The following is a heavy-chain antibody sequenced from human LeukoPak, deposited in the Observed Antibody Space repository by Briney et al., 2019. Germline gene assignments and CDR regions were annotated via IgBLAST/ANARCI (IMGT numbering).Heavy chain of an antibody. CDR2: INHGGST. CDR1: GGSITSNNW. CDR3: AKGEEYGSGTVHFAS. Sequence: PETLSLTCVVSGGSITSNNWWSGVRQPPGKGREWIGEINHGGSTNYNPPLKSRIAMSVARSRNQFYLQLSTVTGADTAVYYCAKGEEYGSGTVHFASWGQGTLVTVSS. D-gene: IGHD3-10*01. V-gene: IGHV4-4*03. J-gene: IGHJ4*02.